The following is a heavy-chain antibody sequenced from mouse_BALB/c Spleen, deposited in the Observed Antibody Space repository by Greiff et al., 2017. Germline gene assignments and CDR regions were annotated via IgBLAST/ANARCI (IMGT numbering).Heavy chain of an antibody. CDR1: GYSFTSYW. Sequence: VQGVESGPQLVRPGASVKISCKASGYSFTSYWMHWVKQRPGQGLEWIGMIDPSDSETRLNQKFKDKATLTVDKSSSTAYMQLSSPTSEDSAVYYCAIYYGYYAMDYWGQGTSVTVSS. CDR3: AIYYGYYAMDY. J-gene: IGHJ4*01. D-gene: IGHD2-1*01. V-gene: IGHV1S126*01. CDR2: IDPSDSET.